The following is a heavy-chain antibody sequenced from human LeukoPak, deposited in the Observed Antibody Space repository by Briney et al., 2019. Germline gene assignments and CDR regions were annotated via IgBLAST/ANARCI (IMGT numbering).Heavy chain of an antibody. V-gene: IGHV1-2*02. CDR1: GYTFTGYY. Sequence: ASVKVSCKASGYTFTGYYMHWVRQAPGQGLEWMGWINPNSGGTNYAQKFQGRVTMTRDTSISTAYMELSRLRSDDTAAYYCARDPRRQLTIYYYYMDVWGKGTTVTVSS. CDR2: INPNSGGT. J-gene: IGHJ6*03. D-gene: IGHD6-13*01. CDR3: ARDPRRQLTIYYYYMDV.